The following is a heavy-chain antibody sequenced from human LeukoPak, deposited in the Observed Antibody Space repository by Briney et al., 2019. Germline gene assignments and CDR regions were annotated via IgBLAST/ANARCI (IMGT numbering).Heavy chain of an antibody. CDR1: GYIFTGYY. D-gene: IGHD4-17*01. Sequence: ASVKVSCKASGYIFTGYYMHWVRQAPGQGLEWMGRTNPKSGDTDYAQKFQGRVTMTRDTSISTVYMELSSLKSDDTAVYYCTGGRRLDHAPTAPCEYWGQGTLVTVSS. CDR3: TGGRRLDHAPTAPCEY. CDR2: TNPKSGDT. J-gene: IGHJ4*02. V-gene: IGHV1-2*06.